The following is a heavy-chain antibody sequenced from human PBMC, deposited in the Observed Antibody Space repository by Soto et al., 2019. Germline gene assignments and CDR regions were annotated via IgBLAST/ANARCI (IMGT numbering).Heavy chain of an antibody. Sequence: GASVKVSSRAAGGTFCSYAIIWVRHAPGEGLEWRGGIIPILGSANYAHKFQEGVTIIADDSTTTTYMELSSLRSEGAAVYYCASRERVDAFDIWGQGTMVTVSS. V-gene: IGHV1-69*13. CDR3: ASRERVDAFDI. J-gene: IGHJ3*02. CDR1: GGTFCSYA. CDR2: IIPILGSA. D-gene: IGHD1-26*01.